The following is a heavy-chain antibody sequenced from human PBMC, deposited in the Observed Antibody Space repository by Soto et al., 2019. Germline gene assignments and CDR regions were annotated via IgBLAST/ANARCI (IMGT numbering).Heavy chain of an antibody. CDR1: GGSISGSSYY. CDR2: IYYSATT. CDR3: ERHRIAARRYGIDV. V-gene: IGHV4-39*01. D-gene: IGHD6-6*01. Sequence: ETLSLTCTVSGGSISGSSYYWGWIRQPPGKGLEWIWSIYYSATTYYHPPLKSRVTISVDTSKNKCSLKLSSVTAEDTAVYYCERHRIAARRYGIDVWGQGTTVTVSS. J-gene: IGHJ6*02.